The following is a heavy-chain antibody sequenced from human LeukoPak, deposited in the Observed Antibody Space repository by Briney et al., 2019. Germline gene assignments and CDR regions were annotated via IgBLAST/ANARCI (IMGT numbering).Heavy chain of an antibody. CDR3: AKESVGATFLFDY. D-gene: IGHD1-26*01. V-gene: IGHV3-23*01. J-gene: IGHJ4*02. CDR1: GFTFSSYG. CDR2: ISGSGGST. Sequence: GSLRLSCAASGFTFSSYGMHWVRQAPGKGLEWVSAISGSGGSTYYADSVKGRFTISRDNSKNTLYLQMNSLRAEDTAVYYCAKESVGATFLFDYWGQGTLVTVSS.